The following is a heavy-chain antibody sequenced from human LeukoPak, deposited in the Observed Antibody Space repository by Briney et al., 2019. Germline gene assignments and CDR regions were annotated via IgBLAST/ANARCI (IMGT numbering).Heavy chain of an antibody. J-gene: IGHJ4*02. Sequence: GGSLTLSCAVSGFTFSSYWMHWVRPAPGKGLVWVSRIDRDGSRINYADSVKGRFTISSDNSKKTLELHMHNLTAEDTAVYYCAKDSALWGQGTLVTVSS. CDR3: AKDSAL. D-gene: IGHD3-10*01. CDR1: GFTFSSYW. CDR2: IDRDGSRI. V-gene: IGHV3-74*01.